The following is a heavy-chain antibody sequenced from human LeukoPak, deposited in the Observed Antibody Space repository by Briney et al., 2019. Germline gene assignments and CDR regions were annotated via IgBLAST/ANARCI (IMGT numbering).Heavy chain of an antibody. Sequence: SQSLSLTRTVSGGSLSSYYCSWVRQPPGKGLEWVGYIYYSGSTNYNPSLTSRVTISLDTSKNQFSLKLSSVTAADTAVYYCARFELLWFGGVNSGFDYWGQGTLVTVSS. CDR2: IYYSGST. D-gene: IGHD3-10*01. V-gene: IGHV4-59*01. CDR1: GGSLSSYY. CDR3: ARFELLWFGGVNSGFDY. J-gene: IGHJ4*02.